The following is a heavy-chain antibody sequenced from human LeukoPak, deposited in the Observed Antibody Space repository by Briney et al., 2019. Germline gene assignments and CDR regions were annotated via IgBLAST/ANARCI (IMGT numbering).Heavy chain of an antibody. J-gene: IGHJ3*02. CDR3: ARAGSFRPFDT. D-gene: IGHD1-26*01. CDR2: INSNGDST. Sequence: GGSLRLSCAASGFTFSSYWMHWVRQAPGKGLVWVSRINSNGDSTAYADSVKGRFTISRDNAKNTLYLQMNSLRAEDTAVYYCARAGSFRPFDTWGQGTMVTVSS. V-gene: IGHV3-74*01. CDR1: GFTFSSYW.